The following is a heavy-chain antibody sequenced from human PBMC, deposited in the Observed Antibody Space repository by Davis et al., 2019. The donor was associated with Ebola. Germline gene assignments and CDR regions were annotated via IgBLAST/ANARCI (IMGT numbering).Heavy chain of an antibody. V-gene: IGHV4-59*01. CDR1: GGSISSYY. J-gene: IGHJ6*02. D-gene: IGHD4-11*01. Sequence: PSETLSLTCTVSGGSISSYYWSWIRQPPGKGLEWIGYIYYSGSTNYNPSLKSRVTISVDTSKNQFSLKLSSVTAADTAVYYCARPYSNLGYGMDVWGQGTTVTVSS. CDR3: ARPYSNLGYGMDV. CDR2: IYYSGST.